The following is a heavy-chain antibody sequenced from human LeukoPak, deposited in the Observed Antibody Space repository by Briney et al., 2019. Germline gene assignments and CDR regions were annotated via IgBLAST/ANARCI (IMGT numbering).Heavy chain of an antibody. D-gene: IGHD3-3*01. Sequence: SETLSLTCTVSGGSISSYYWSWIRQPAGKGLEWIGRIYTSGSANYNPSLKSRVTISVDTSKNQFSLKLSSVTAADTAVYYCATNYDFWSGYYQLGYWGQGTLVTVSS. CDR3: ATNYDFWSGYYQLGY. CDR1: GGSISSYY. CDR2: IYTSGSA. J-gene: IGHJ4*02. V-gene: IGHV4-4*07.